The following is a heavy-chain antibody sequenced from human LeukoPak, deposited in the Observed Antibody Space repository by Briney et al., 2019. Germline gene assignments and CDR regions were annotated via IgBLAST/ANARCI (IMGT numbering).Heavy chain of an antibody. CDR3: ARVWIQLWLQSQVLPRGSFDP. V-gene: IGHV4-31*01. D-gene: IGHD5-18*01. Sequence: SETLSLTCTVSGVSISSGGYYWSWIRQHPGKGLEWIGYIYYSGSTYYNPSLKSQVTISVDTSKNQFSLKLSSVTAADTAVYYCARVWIQLWLQSQVLPRGSFDPWGQGTLVTVSS. CDR1: GVSISSGGYY. CDR2: IYYSGST. J-gene: IGHJ5*02.